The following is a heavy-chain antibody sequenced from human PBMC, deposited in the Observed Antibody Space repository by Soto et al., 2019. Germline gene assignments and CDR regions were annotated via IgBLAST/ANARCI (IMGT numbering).Heavy chain of an antibody. CDR3: ARESGYYSSGMDV. V-gene: IGHV5-51*01. Sequence: GESLKISCKGSGYSFISYWIGWVRQMPGKGLEWMGIIYPGDSDTRYSPSFQGQVTISADKSISTAYLQWSSLKASDTAMYYCARESGYYSSGMDVWGQGTTVTVSS. CDR1: GYSFISYW. CDR2: IYPGDSDT. D-gene: IGHD3-3*01. J-gene: IGHJ6*02.